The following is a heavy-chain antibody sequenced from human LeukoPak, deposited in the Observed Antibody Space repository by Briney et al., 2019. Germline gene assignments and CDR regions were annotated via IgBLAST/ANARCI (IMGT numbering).Heavy chain of an antibody. CDR2: IYHSGST. CDR1: GFTFSSYAM. J-gene: IGHJ4*02. CDR3: ARESQSSGWKSDY. Sequence: PGGSLRLSCAASGFTFSSYAMSWVRQAPGKGLEWIGEIYHSGSTNYNPSLKSRVTISVDKSKNHFSLKLSSVTAADTAVYYCARESQSSGWKSDYWGQGTLVTVSS. V-gene: IGHV4-4*02. D-gene: IGHD6-19*01.